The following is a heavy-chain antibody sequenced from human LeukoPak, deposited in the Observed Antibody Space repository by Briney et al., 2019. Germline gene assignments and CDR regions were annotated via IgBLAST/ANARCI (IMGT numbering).Heavy chain of an antibody. CDR1: GFTFSSYA. CDR2: ISYDGSNK. CDR3: ATGYDFWSGYCQSPKFDY. Sequence: GGSLRLSCAASGFTFSSYAMHWVRQAPGKGLEWVAVISYDGSNKYYADSVKGRFTISRDNSKNTLYLQMNSLRAEDTAVYYCATGYDFWSGYCQSPKFDYWGQGTLVTVSS. J-gene: IGHJ4*02. V-gene: IGHV3-30-3*01. D-gene: IGHD3-3*01.